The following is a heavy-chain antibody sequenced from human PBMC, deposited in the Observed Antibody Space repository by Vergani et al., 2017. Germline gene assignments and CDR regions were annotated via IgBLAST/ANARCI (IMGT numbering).Heavy chain of an antibody. Sequence: EVQLVESGGGLVQPGRSLRLSCAASGFTFDDYAMHWVRQAPGKGLEWVSGISWNSGIIGYADSVKGRFTISRDNAKNSLYLQMNSLRAEDTAVYYCARIAAAVHNPGWGQGTLVTVSS. V-gene: IGHV3-9*01. CDR1: GFTFDDYA. CDR3: ARIAAAVHNPG. D-gene: IGHD6-13*01. J-gene: IGHJ4*02. CDR2: ISWNSGII.